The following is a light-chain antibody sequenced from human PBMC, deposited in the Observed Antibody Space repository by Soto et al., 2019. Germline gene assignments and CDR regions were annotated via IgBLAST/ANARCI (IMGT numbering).Light chain of an antibody. CDR2: RVS. Sequence: DIVLPQTPLSSPVTLGQPASISCRSSQSLVHRNGNTYLSWLHQRPGQPPRPLISRVSDRFSGVPERFSGSGAGTDFTPKISRVEAEDVGIYYCMQTTHRGTCGQGTKVEIK. J-gene: IGKJ2*01. V-gene: IGKV2-24*01. CDR3: MQTTHRGT. CDR1: QSLVHRNGNTY.